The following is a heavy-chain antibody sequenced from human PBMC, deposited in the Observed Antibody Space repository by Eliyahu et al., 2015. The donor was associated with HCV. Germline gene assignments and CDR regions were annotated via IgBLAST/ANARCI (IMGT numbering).Heavy chain of an antibody. Sequence: QVELQESGPGLVRPSETLSLTCTVSGGFISGYFWSWVRQPPGEGLGGGWFFFFTRGHLHRPPLRNRVTIAVDTSKNQFSLKLRSVTAADTAVYYCARHDPIELYRNGMDVWGQGTTVTVSS. CDR3: ARHDPIELYRNGMDV. CDR2: FFFTRGH. D-gene: IGHD3-10*01. CDR1: GGFISGYF. J-gene: IGHJ6*02. V-gene: IGHV4-59*08.